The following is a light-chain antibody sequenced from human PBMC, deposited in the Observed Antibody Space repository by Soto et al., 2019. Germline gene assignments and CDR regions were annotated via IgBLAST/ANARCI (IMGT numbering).Light chain of an antibody. V-gene: IGKV1-5*03. CDR1: QSISSW. CDR3: QQYNNYSFT. Sequence: DIQMTQSPSTLSASVGDRVTITCRASQSISSWLAWYQQKPGKAPKLLIYRASSLESGVPSRFSGSGSGTEFTLTISSLQPDDSATYYCQQYNNYSFTFGGGTKVEL. CDR2: RAS. J-gene: IGKJ4*01.